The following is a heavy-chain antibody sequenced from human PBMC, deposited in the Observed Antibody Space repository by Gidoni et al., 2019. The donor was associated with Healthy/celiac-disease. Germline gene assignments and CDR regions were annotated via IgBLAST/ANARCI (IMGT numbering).Heavy chain of an antibody. V-gene: IGHV4-59*01. CDR2: IYYSGST. D-gene: IGHD3-10*01. CDR3: ARVGYYYGSGSYSAFDI. CDR1: GGSISSYY. Sequence: QVQLQESGTGLVKPSETLSLTCPVSGGSISSYYWSWIRQPPGKGLEWIVYIYYSGSTNYNPSLKSRVTISVDTSKNQFSLKLSSVTAADTAVYYCARVGYYYGSGSYSAFDIWGQGTMVTVSS. J-gene: IGHJ3*02.